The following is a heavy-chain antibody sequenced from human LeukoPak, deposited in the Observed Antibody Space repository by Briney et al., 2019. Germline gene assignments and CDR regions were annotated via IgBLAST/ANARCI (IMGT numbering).Heavy chain of an antibody. D-gene: IGHD1-26*01. CDR3: ARDEDSGSVATNDY. CDR1: GFTFSSYW. J-gene: IGHJ4*02. Sequence: PGGSLRLSCAASGFTFSSYWMSWVRQAPGKGLEWVANIKQDGSEKYYVDSVKGRFTISRGNAKNSLYLQMNSLRAEDTAVYYCARDEDSGSVATNDYWGQGTLVTVSS. V-gene: IGHV3-7*01. CDR2: IKQDGSEK.